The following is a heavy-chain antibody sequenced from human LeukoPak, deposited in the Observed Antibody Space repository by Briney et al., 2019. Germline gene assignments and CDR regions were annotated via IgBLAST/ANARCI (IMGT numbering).Heavy chain of an antibody. CDR1: GFTFSSYG. J-gene: IGHJ3*02. V-gene: IGHV3-30*18. D-gene: IGHD2-2*03. Sequence: GGSLRLSCAASGFTFSSYGMHWVRQAPGKGLEWMTLISYDGSNKYYADSVKGRFTISRDNSKNTLYLQMNSLRAEDTAVYYCAKVRGYCSSTSCYGAFDIWGQGTMVTVSS. CDR3: AKVRGYCSSTSCYGAFDI. CDR2: ISYDGSNK.